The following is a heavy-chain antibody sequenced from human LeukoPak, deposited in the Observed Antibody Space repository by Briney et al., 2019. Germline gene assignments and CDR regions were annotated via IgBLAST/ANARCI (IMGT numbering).Heavy chain of an antibody. CDR2: INHSGST. J-gene: IGHJ5*02. CDR3: ARRRGSGYYSAGNWFDP. D-gene: IGHD3-22*01. Sequence: SGTLSLTCAVSGGSISSSNWWSWVRQPPGKGLEWIGEINHSGSTNYNPSLKSRVTISVDTSKNQFSLKLSSVTAADTAVYYCARRRGSGYYSAGNWFDPWGQGTLVTVSS. CDR1: GGSISSSNW. V-gene: IGHV4-4*02.